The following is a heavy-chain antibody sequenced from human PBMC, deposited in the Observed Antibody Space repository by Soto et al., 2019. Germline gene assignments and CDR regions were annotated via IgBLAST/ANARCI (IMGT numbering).Heavy chain of an antibody. D-gene: IGHD1-26*01. CDR2: IYYTGST. CDR3: ATSVAPYYFDS. CDR1: GDSINYDY. Sequence: SETLSLTCTVSGDSINYDYWSLIRRPPGRRLEWIGYIYYTGSTNYNPSLKSRVTFSVDSSKNQISLKLRSVTAADTAVYFCATSVAPYYFDSWGQGALVTVSS. J-gene: IGHJ4*02. V-gene: IGHV4-59*01.